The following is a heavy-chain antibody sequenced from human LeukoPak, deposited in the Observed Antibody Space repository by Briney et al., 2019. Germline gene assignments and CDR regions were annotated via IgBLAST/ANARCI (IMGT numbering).Heavy chain of an antibody. CDR1: GGSISSSSYY. CDR3: ARHAVVVIANNWFDP. D-gene: IGHD2-21*01. CDR2: IYDSGST. Sequence: PSETLSLTCTVSGGSISSSSYYWGWIRQPPGKGLEWIGSIYDSGSTYYNPSLKSRVTISVDTSKNQFSLKLSSVTAADTAVYYCARHAVVVIANNWFDPWGQGTLVTVSS. V-gene: IGHV4-39*01. J-gene: IGHJ5*02.